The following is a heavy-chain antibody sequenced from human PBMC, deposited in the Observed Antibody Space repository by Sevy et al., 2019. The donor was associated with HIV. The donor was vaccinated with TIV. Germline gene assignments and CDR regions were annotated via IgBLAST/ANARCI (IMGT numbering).Heavy chain of an antibody. Sequence: GGSLRLSCAASGFTFSDYWMSWVGQAPEKGLEWVANIKQDGSKKYYVDSIKGRFIVSRDNAKKSLYLEMSSLRAEDTAVYYCARLKLHYDPYYFDLWGQGTLATVSS. CDR1: GFTFSDYW. J-gene: IGHJ4*02. CDR2: IKQDGSKK. V-gene: IGHV3-7*01. CDR3: ARLKLHYDPYYFDL. D-gene: IGHD3-16*01.